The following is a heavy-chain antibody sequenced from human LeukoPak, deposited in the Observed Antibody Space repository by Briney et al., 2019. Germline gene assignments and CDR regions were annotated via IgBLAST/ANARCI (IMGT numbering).Heavy chain of an antibody. CDR3: ARAGYDFWSGYLYYFDY. CDR1: GGYISSGGYY. J-gene: IGHJ4*02. Sequence: SETLSLTCTVSGGYISSGGYYWSWIRQHPGKGLEWIGYIYYSGSTYYNPSLKSRVTISVDTSKNQFSLKLSSVTAADTAVYYCARAGYDFWSGYLYYFDYWGQGTLVTVSS. CDR2: IYYSGST. D-gene: IGHD3-3*01. V-gene: IGHV4-31*03.